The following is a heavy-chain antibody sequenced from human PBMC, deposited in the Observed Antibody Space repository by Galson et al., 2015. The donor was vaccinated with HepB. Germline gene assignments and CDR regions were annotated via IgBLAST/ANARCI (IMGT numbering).Heavy chain of an antibody. V-gene: IGHV1-24*01. Sequence: SVKVSCKVSGYTLTELSMHWVRQAPGKGLEWMGGFDPEDGETIYAQKFQGRVTMTEDTSTDTAYMELSSLRSEDTAVYYCATGIAVAGLYLDHWCQGTLVTVSS. CDR1: GYTLTELS. J-gene: IGHJ4*02. CDR2: FDPEDGET. D-gene: IGHD6-19*01. CDR3: ATGIAVAGLYLDH.